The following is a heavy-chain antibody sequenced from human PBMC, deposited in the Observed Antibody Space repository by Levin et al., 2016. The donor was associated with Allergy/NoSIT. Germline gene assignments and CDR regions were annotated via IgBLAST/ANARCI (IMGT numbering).Heavy chain of an antibody. Sequence: GGSLRLSCTASGFTVSTNFMTWVRQAPGKGLEWVSVIYTGGTTHYTDSVEGRFTLSRDISKNTLFLEMNRLRAEDTAVYYCARVIALWEPQNYYYSYYMDVWGKGTTVTVSS. CDR3: ARVIALWEPQNYYYSYYMDV. CDR2: IYTGGTT. J-gene: IGHJ6*03. V-gene: IGHV3-53*01. CDR1: GFTVSTNF. D-gene: IGHD1-26*01.